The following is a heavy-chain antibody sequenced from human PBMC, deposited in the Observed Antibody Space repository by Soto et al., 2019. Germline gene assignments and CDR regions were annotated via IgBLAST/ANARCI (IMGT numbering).Heavy chain of an antibody. CDR1: GYTFTSYA. CDR2: INAGNGNT. CDR3: ARDRVTGTTLGSQVIGWFDP. J-gene: IGHJ5*02. Sequence: GASVKVSCKASGYTFTSYAMHWVRQAPGQRLEWMGWINAGNGNTKYSQKFQGRVTITRDTSASTAYMELSSLRSEDTAVYYCARDRVTGTTLGSQVIGWFDPWGQGTLVTVSS. D-gene: IGHD1-7*01. V-gene: IGHV1-3*01.